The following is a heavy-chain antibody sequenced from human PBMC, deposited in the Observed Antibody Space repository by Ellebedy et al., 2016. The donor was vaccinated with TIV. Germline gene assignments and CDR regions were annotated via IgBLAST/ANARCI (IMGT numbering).Heavy chain of an antibody. CDR1: GGPFSSYA. CDR3: ARGTSEQQLVPY. Sequence: ASVKVSCXASGGPFSSYAISWVRQAPGQGLEWMGWIDPNSGGTDYAQKFQGWVTMTRDTSITTAYMELRRLTSDDTAVYYCARGTSEQQLVPYWGQGTLVTVSS. V-gene: IGHV1-2*04. CDR2: IDPNSGGT. J-gene: IGHJ4*02. D-gene: IGHD6-13*01.